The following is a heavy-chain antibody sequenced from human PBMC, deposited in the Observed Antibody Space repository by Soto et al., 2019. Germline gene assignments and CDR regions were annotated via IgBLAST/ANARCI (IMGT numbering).Heavy chain of an antibody. Sequence: EVHLVESGGGLVQPGGSLRLACAASGFNFGSYWMNWVRQAPGKGLEWVANIKEDGREMYYVDSVKGRFTVSRDNAKNSLYLQMDRLRAEDTALYYCARGTPTPGVDYWGQGNLVTVSS. V-gene: IGHV3-7*03. CDR2: IKEDGREM. CDR3: ARGTPTPGVDY. D-gene: IGHD7-27*01. CDR1: GFNFGSYW. J-gene: IGHJ4*02.